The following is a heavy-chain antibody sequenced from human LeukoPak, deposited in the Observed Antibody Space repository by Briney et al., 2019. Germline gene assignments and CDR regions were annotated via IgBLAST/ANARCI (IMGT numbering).Heavy chain of an antibody. CDR1: GFTFSTYW. J-gene: IGHJ5*02. V-gene: IGHV3-74*03. CDR3: ARGQSQQMVNWFDP. CDR2: INGDGSRT. D-gene: IGHD6-13*01. Sequence: GGSLRLSCAASGFTFSTYWLHWVRQAPGEGLVWVSRINGDGSRTTYVDSVKGRFTISRDNAKNTLYLQMNSLRAEDTAVYYCARGQSQQMVNWFDPWGQGTLVTVSS.